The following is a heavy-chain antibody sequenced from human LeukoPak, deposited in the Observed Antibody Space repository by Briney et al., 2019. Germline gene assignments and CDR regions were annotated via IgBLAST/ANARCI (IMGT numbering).Heavy chain of an antibody. CDR2: IIPILGIA. CDR1: GYTFSSYA. V-gene: IGHV1-69*04. D-gene: IGHD2-15*01. J-gene: IGHJ4*02. CDR3: ARDLRGHCSGGSCWFY. Sequence: SVKVSCKAFGYTFSSYAISWVRQAPGQGLEWMGRIIPILGIANYAQKFQGRVTITADKSTSTAYMELSSLRSEDTAVYYCARDLRGHCSGGSCWFYWGQGTLVTVSS.